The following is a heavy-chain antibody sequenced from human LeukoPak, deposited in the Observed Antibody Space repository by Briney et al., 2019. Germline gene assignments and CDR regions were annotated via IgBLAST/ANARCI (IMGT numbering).Heavy chain of an antibody. Sequence: GRSLRLSCAASGFTFSSYGMHWVRQAPGKGLEWVAVISYDGSNKYYADSAKGRFTISRDNSKNTLYLQMNSLRAEDTAVYYCAKDHPVGGIAAPDYWGQGTLVTVSS. D-gene: IGHD6-13*01. CDR1: GFTFSSYG. J-gene: IGHJ4*02. V-gene: IGHV3-30*18. CDR2: ISYDGSNK. CDR3: AKDHPVGGIAAPDY.